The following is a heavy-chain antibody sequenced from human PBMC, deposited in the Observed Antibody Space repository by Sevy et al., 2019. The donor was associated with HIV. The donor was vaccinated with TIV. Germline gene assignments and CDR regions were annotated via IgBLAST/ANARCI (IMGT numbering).Heavy chain of an antibody. D-gene: IGHD3-3*01. CDR3: ARESSHDFWSGYWGYLDY. Sequence: GGSLRLSCAASGFTFSNHGMHWVRQAPGKGPEWVALIWYDGSNIYYSDSAKGRFTISRDDSKNNLYLQMYSLRPEDTAVYYCARESSHDFWSGYWGYLDYWGQGTLVTVSS. CDR1: GFTFSNHG. V-gene: IGHV3-33*01. J-gene: IGHJ4*02. CDR2: IWYDGSNI.